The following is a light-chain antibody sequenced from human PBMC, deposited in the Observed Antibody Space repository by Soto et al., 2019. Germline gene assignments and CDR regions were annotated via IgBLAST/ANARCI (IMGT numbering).Light chain of an antibody. CDR2: DVS. V-gene: IGLV2-14*03. J-gene: IGLJ1*01. CDR3: TSYTRSPHFV. CDR1: TKDIGVSNY. Sequence: QSVLTQPASVSGSPGQSITVSCTGTTKDIGVSNYVSWYQQHPGKAPRLILYDVSNRPSGVSARFSGSKSGNTASLTISGLQIEDEDDYYCTSYTRSPHFVFGTGTKVTVL.